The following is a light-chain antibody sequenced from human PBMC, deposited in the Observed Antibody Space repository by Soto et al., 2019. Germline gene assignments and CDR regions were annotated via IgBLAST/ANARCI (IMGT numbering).Light chain of an antibody. CDR2: EVS. V-gene: IGLV2-8*01. CDR1: SSDVGGYNY. CDR3: SSYAGSNNFENV. J-gene: IGLJ1*01. Sequence: QSALTQPPSASGSPGQSVTISCTGTSSDVGGYNYVSWYQQHPGKAPKLMIYEVSKRPSGVPDRFSGSKSGNTASLTVSGLQAEDEADYYCSSYAGSNNFENVFGTATKVTVL.